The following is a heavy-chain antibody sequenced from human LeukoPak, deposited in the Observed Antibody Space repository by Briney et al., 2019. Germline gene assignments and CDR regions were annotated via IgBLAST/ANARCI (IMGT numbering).Heavy chain of an antibody. D-gene: IGHD6-13*01. V-gene: IGHV3-23*01. Sequence: GGSLRLSCAASGFTFSSYAMSWVRQAPGKGLEWVSTISGSGGSTYYADSVKGRFTISRDNSKNTLYLQMNSLRAEDTAVYYCARKRESSSSWYGGLAYWGQGTLVTVSS. CDR2: ISGSGGST. CDR3: ARKRESSSSWYGGLAY. CDR1: GFTFSSYA. J-gene: IGHJ4*02.